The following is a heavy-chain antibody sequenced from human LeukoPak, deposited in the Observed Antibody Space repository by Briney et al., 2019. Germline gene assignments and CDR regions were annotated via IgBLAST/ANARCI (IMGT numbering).Heavy chain of an antibody. D-gene: IGHD3-9*01. CDR3: ARDSLWSYDILTGHFGGDGYFQH. J-gene: IGHJ1*01. Sequence: PGGSLRLSCAASGFTFSIYWMSWVRQAPGKGLEWVANIKQDGSEKYYVDSVKGRFTISRDNAKNSLYLQMNSLRAEDTAVYYCARDSLWSYDILTGHFGGDGYFQHWGQGTLVTVSS. CDR2: IKQDGSEK. CDR1: GFTFSIYW. V-gene: IGHV3-7*04.